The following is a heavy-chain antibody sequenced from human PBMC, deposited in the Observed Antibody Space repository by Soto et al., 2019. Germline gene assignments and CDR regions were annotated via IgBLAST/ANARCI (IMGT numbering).Heavy chain of an antibody. V-gene: IGHV3-30-3*01. D-gene: IGHD3-3*01. Sequence: GGSLRLSCAASGFTFSSYAMHWVRQAPGKGLEWVAVISYDGSNKYYADSVKGRFTISRDNSKNTLYLQMNSLRAEDTAVYYCAREVEISDYYGMDVWGQGTTVTVSS. CDR2: ISYDGSNK. J-gene: IGHJ6*02. CDR3: AREVEISDYYGMDV. CDR1: GFTFSSYA.